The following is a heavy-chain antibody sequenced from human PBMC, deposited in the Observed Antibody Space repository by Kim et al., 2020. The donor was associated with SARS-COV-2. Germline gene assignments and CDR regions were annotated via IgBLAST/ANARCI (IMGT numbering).Heavy chain of an antibody. CDR2: ISYDGSNK. D-gene: IGHD1-26*01. CDR1: GFTFSSYA. CDR3: AALEWELLPHDAFDI. V-gene: IGHV3-30-3*01. J-gene: IGHJ3*02. Sequence: GGSLRLSCAASGFTFSSYAMHWVRQAPGKGLEWVAVISYDGSNKYYADSVKGRFTISRDNSKNTLYLQMNSLRAEDTAVYYCAALEWELLPHDAFDIWGQGTMVTVSS.